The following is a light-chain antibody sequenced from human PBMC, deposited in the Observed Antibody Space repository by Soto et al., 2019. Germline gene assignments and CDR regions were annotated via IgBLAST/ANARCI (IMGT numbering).Light chain of an antibody. V-gene: IGLV2-11*01. J-gene: IGLJ1*01. Sequence: QSVLTQPRSVSGSPGQPVTISCTGTSSGVGRYDYVSWYQQYPGEAPKLIIYDVTERPSGVPDRFSGSKSGNTASLTISGLRAEDEAAYSCCSFAGSYSYVFGSGTKVTVL. CDR2: DVT. CDR1: SSGVGRYDY. CDR3: CSFAGSYSYV.